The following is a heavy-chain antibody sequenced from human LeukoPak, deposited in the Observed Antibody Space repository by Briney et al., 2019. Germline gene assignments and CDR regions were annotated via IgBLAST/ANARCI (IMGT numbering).Heavy chain of an antibody. V-gene: IGHV3-48*01. CDR3: ARERGYSYGYSDY. CDR1: GFTFSSYS. J-gene: IGHJ4*02. CDR2: ISSSSSTI. D-gene: IGHD5-18*01. Sequence: GGSLRLSCATSGFTFSSYSMNWVRQAPGKGLEWVSYISSSSSTIYYADSVKGRFTISRDNAKNSLYLQMNSLRAEDTAVYYCARERGYSYGYSDYWGQGTLVTVSS.